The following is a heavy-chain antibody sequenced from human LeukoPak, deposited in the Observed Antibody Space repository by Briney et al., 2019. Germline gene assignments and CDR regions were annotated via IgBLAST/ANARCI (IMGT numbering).Heavy chain of an antibody. V-gene: IGHV3-66*01. CDR1: GFTFSSYG. Sequence: GGSLRLSCAASGFTFSSYGMHWVRQAPGKGLEWVSVIYSGGSTYYSDSVKGRFTISRDNSKNTLYLQINSLRAEDTAVYYCAREEGYSSSWYFDYWGQGTLVTVSS. CDR3: AREEGYSSSWYFDY. J-gene: IGHJ4*02. D-gene: IGHD6-13*01. CDR2: IYSGGST.